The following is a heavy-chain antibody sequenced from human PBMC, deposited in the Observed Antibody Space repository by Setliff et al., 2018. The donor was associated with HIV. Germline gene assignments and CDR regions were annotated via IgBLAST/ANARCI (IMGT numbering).Heavy chain of an antibody. J-gene: IGHJ3*02. CDR3: ARGDSSSWYAYAFDI. CDR2: ISDYTGNT. D-gene: IGHD6-13*01. CDR1: GYTFSSHG. Sequence: ASVKVSCKASGYTFSSHGITWVRQVPGQGLEWMGWISDYTGNTNYAQKFQARVTMTIDSSTTTAYMELRSLRSDDTAVYYCARGDSSSWYAYAFDIWGQGTMVTVSS. V-gene: IGHV1-18*01.